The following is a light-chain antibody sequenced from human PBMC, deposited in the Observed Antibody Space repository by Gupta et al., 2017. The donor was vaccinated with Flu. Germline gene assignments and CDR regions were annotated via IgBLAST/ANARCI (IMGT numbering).Light chain of an antibody. CDR3: CSYGGSKF. Sequence: QSALTQPLSASGSPGQSVTISCTGTSSDVGGYNYVSWYQQHPGKAPKLIIYEVNKRPSGVPDRFSGSKSGNTASLTVSGLLAEDEADYYCCSYGGSKFFGGGTKLTVL. CDR2: EVN. CDR1: SSDVGGYNY. V-gene: IGLV2-8*01. J-gene: IGLJ2*01.